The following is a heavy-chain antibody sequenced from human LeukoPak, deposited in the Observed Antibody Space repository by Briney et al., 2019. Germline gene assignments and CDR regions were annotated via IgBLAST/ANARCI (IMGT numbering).Heavy chain of an antibody. Sequence: GGSLRLSCAASGFTFSTYGMPWVRQAPGKGLEWVAVISYDGSDKYYADSVKGRFTISRDNSKNTLYLQMNSLRAEDTAVYYCAKDHTSSWYYFDYWGQGTLVTVSS. CDR1: GFTFSTYG. J-gene: IGHJ4*02. V-gene: IGHV3-30*18. CDR3: AKDHTSSWYYFDY. CDR2: ISYDGSDK. D-gene: IGHD6-13*01.